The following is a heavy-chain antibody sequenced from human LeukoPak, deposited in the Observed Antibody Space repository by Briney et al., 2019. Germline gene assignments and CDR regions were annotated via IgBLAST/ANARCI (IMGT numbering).Heavy chain of an antibody. J-gene: IGHJ6*03. CDR2: INSDGSRT. CDR1: GFTFSSYW. Sequence: GGSLRLSCAASGFTFSSYWMHWVRQAPGRGLVWVSRINSDGSRTTYADSVKGRFTISRDNAKNSLYLQMNSLRAEDTAVYYCARDHGGARYYYYYMDVWGKGTTVTVSS. D-gene: IGHD3-16*01. CDR3: ARDHGGARYYYYYMDV. V-gene: IGHV3-74*01.